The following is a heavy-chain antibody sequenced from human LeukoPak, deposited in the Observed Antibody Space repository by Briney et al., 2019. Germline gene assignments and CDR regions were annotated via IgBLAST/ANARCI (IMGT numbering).Heavy chain of an antibody. J-gene: IGHJ4*02. CDR3: AREQSGSGEFDY. D-gene: IGHD3-10*01. CDR1: GGTFSSYA. V-gene: IGHV1-69*13. Sequence: ASVKVSCKASGGTFSSYAISWVRQAPGQGLEWMGGIIPILGTANYAQKFQGRVTITADESTSTAYMELSSLRSEDTAVYYCAREQSGSGEFDYWGQGTLVTVSS. CDR2: IIPILGTA.